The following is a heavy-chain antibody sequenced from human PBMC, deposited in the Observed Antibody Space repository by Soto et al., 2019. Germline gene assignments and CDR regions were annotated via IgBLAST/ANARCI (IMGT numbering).Heavy chain of an antibody. CDR1: GFTFSNYA. J-gene: IGHJ4*02. Sequence: QVQLVASGGGVVQPGMSLRLSCVASGFTFSNYALHWVRQAPGTGLEWVAIVSYDGDNEYYADSVRGRFFISRDNSRNTLYLQGSRLRHEDTAVYYCATDGGPAYCNGPGCTAEHFDFWGQGTQVTVSS. D-gene: IGHD2-15*01. CDR2: VSYDGDNE. V-gene: IGHV3-30*03. CDR3: ATDGGPAYCNGPGCTAEHFDF.